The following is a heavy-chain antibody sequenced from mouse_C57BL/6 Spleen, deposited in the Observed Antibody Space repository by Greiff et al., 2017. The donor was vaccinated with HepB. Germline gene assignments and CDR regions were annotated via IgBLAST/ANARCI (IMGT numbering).Heavy chain of an antibody. CDR1: GYTFTSYG. V-gene: IGHV1-81*01. D-gene: IGHD2-5*01. J-gene: IGHJ1*03. CDR2: IYPRSGNT. CDR3: ARWDYSNWYFDV. Sequence: QVHVKQSGAELARPGASVKLSCKASGYTFTSYGISWVKQRTGQGLEWIGEIYPRSGNTYYNEKFKGKATLTADKSSSTAYMELRSLTSEDSAVYFCARWDYSNWYFDVWGTGTTVTVSS.